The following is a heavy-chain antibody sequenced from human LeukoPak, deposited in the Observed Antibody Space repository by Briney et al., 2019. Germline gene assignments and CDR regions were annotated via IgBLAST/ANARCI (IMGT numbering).Heavy chain of an antibody. J-gene: IGHJ6*04. CDR2: ISSSGSTI. CDR1: GFTFSSYA. CDR3: AELGITMIGGV. Sequence: GGSLRLSCAASGFTFSSYAMSWVRQAPGKGPEWVSYISSSGSTIYYADSVKGRFTISRDNAKNSLYLQMNSLRAEDTAIYYCAELGITMIGGVWGKGTTVTISS. V-gene: IGHV3-48*03. D-gene: IGHD3-10*02.